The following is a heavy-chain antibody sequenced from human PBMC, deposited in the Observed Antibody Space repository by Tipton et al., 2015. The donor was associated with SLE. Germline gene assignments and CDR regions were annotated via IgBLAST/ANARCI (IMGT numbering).Heavy chain of an antibody. CDR1: GGSISTYY. CDR3: ARSQLGIGFDY. V-gene: IGHV4-59*08. D-gene: IGHD7-27*01. Sequence: TLSLTCTLSGGSISTYYWSWIRQPPGKGLEWIGYIYYSGSTNCNPSLKSRVTISVDTSKNQFSLKLRAVTAADAAVYYGARSQLGIGFDYWGQGTLVTVSS. J-gene: IGHJ4*02. CDR2: IYYSGST.